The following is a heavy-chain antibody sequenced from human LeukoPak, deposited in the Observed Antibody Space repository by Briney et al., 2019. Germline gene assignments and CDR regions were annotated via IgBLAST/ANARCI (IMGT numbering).Heavy chain of an antibody. V-gene: IGHV1-18*01. CDR1: GYTFTSYG. CDR3: ARVGNWNIIPQLGNFDY. Sequence: ASVKVSCKASGYTFTSYGISWVRQAPGQGLKWMGWISAYNGNTNYAQKLQGRVTMTTDTSTSTAYMELRSLRSDDTAVYYCARVGNWNIIPQLGNFDYWGQGTLVTVSS. D-gene: IGHD1/OR15-1a*01. J-gene: IGHJ4*02. CDR2: ISAYNGNT.